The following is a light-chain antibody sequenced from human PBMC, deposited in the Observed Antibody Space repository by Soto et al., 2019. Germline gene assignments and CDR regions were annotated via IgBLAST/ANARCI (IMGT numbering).Light chain of an antibody. CDR2: WAT. Sequence: DSVMTQSPDSLTVSLGERATINCKSSQSVLYISNNKNYLSWYQQRPGQPPKLLIYWATIREFGVPDRFSGSGSGTDFTLTISKLQAEDVAVYYCQQYYSSPSFGQGTKVEIK. CDR1: QSVLYISNNKNY. J-gene: IGKJ2*01. CDR3: QQYYSSPS. V-gene: IGKV4-1*01.